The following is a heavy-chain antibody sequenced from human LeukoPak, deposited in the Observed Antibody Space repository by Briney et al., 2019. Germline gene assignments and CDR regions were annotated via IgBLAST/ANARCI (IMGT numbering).Heavy chain of an antibody. V-gene: IGHV4-4*07. J-gene: IGHJ3*02. CDR2: IYTSGST. D-gene: IGHD5-12*01. CDR1: GGSISSYY. Sequence: SETLSLTCTVSGGSISSYYWSWIRQPAGKGLEWIGCIYTSGSTNYNPSLKSRVTMSVDTSKNQFSLKLSSVTAADTAVYYCARDIVATPYGPHAFDIWGQGTMVTVSS. CDR3: ARDIVATPYGPHAFDI.